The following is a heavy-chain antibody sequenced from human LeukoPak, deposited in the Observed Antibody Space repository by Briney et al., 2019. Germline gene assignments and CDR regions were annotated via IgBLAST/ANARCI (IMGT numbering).Heavy chain of an antibody. CDR3: ARQSGDQSSAWYFDA. J-gene: IGHJ4*02. D-gene: IGHD6-19*01. CDR1: GGSLRSSGHW. Sequence: SETLSLTCTVSGGSLRSSGHWWVWIRQPPGKGLEWIGSIHYSGKVYYNPSLKSRFTTSVDTSTDQFSLRLSSATAADTAIYYCARQSGDQSSAWYFDAWGQGTLVTVSS. V-gene: IGHV4-39*01. CDR2: IHYSGKV.